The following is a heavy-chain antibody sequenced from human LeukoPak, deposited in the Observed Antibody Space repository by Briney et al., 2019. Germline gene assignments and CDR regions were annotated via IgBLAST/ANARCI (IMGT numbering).Heavy chain of an antibody. CDR3: ARADIPFYDVLTGYLNYYYYMDV. V-gene: IGHV1-18*01. CDR1: GYTFTSYG. J-gene: IGHJ6*03. D-gene: IGHD3-9*01. Sequence: GASVKVSCKASGYTFTSYGISWVRQAPGQGLEWMGWISAYNGNTNYAQKLQGRDTMTTDTSTSTAYMELRSLRSDDTAVYYCARADIPFYDVLTGYLNYYYYMDVWGKGTTVTVSS. CDR2: ISAYNGNT.